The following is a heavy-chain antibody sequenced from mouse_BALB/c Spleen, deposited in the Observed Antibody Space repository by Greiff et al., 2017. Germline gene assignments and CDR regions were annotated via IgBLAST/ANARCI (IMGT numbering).Heavy chain of an antibody. CDR3: ARQGSTMVTTAGFAY. CDR1: GFTFSSYG. Sequence: EVQVVESGGDLVKPGGSLKLSCAASGFTFSSYGMSWVRQTPDKRLEWVATISSGGSYTYYPDSVKGRFTISRDNAKNTLYLQMSSLKSEDTAMYYCARQGSTMVTTAGFAYWGQGTLVTVSA. CDR2: ISSGGSYT. J-gene: IGHJ3*01. D-gene: IGHD2-1*01. V-gene: IGHV5-6*01.